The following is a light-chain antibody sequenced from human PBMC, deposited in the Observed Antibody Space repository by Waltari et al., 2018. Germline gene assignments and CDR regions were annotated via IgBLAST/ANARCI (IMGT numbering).Light chain of an antibody. CDR3: CSYAGSATPVL. CDR1: SSDVGDYKY. J-gene: IGLJ2*01. V-gene: IGLV2-23*02. CDR2: DVT. Sequence: QSALTQAASVSGSPGQSITISCAGTSSDVGDYKYVSWYQQHPGKDPKLMIYDVTKRPSGVSNRFSGSKSASTASLTISGLQAEDEADYYCCSYAGSATPVLFGGGTKLTVL.